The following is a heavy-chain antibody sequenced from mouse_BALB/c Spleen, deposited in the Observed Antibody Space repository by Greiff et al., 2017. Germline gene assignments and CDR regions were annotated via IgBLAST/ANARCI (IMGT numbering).Heavy chain of an antibody. D-gene: IGHD2-2*01. Sequence: EVQGVESGGGLVQPGGSRKLSCAASGFTFSSFGMHWVRQAPEKGLEWIAYISSGSSTIYYADTVKGRFTISRDNPKNTLFLQMTSLRSEDTAMYYCAREGYGSWFAYWGQGTLVTVSA. CDR3: AREGYGSWFAY. V-gene: IGHV5-17*02. CDR1: GFTFSSFG. CDR2: ISSGSSTI. J-gene: IGHJ3*01.